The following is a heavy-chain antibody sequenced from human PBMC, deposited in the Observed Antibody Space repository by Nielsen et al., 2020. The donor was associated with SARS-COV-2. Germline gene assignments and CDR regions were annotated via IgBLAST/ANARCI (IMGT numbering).Heavy chain of an antibody. Sequence: WIRQPPGKGLEWVSSITSGGSHIYYADSVKGRFSISTDNAENSLDLQMNSLRAEDTAVYYCAKAGDDFWSGYSTPYYYYGMDVWGQGTTVTVSS. CDR2: ITSGGSHI. CDR3: AKAGDDFWSGYSTPYYYYGMDV. D-gene: IGHD3-3*01. J-gene: IGHJ6*02. V-gene: IGHV3-21*04.